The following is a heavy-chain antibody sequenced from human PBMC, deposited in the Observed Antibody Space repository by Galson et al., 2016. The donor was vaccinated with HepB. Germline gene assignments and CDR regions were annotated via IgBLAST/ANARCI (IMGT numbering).Heavy chain of an antibody. Sequence: SLRLSCAASGFNFSYYAMHWVRQAPGKGLAWVASISYDGRTNYYVDSLKGGFTISRDNSKRTLDLQMNSLRVEDTAVYYCAKSRLRFLGWGTHGMDVWGQGTTVSVSS. D-gene: IGHD3-3*01. V-gene: IGHV3-30*18. CDR3: AKSRLRFLGWGTHGMDV. CDR2: ISYDGRTN. CDR1: GFNFSYYA. J-gene: IGHJ6*02.